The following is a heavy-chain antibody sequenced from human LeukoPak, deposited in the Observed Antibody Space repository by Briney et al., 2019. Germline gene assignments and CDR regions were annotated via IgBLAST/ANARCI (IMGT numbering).Heavy chain of an antibody. J-gene: IGHJ2*01. Sequence: ASVKVSCKASGYTFTSYYMHWVRQAPGQGLEWMGIINPSGGSTSYAQKFQGRVTITRDTSTSTVYMELSSLRSEDTAVYYCARALYCSSTSCYNGLRYFDLWGRGTLVTVSS. CDR3: ARALYCSSTSCYNGLRYFDL. CDR1: GYTFTSYY. CDR2: INPSGGST. D-gene: IGHD2-2*02. V-gene: IGHV1-46*01.